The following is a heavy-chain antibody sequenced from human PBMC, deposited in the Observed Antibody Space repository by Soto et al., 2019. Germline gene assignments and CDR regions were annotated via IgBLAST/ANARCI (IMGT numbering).Heavy chain of an antibody. CDR2: IYYSGRT. J-gene: IGHJ3*02. CDR3: ASFALSIWAFDI. Sequence: QLQLQESGPGLVTPSETLSLTCTVPGGSISSSSYYWGWIRQPPGKGLEWIGSIYYSGRTYYNPSLKRRVTISVGTSKNRSALKLSSVIAADTAVYYCASFALSIWAFDIWGQGTMVTVSS. CDR1: GGSISSSSYY. V-gene: IGHV4-39*01.